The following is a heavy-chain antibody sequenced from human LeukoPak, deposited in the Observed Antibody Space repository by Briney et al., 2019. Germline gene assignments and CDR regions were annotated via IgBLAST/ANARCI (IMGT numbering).Heavy chain of an antibody. CDR3: ARSMYYDILTGYPYYGMDV. V-gene: IGHV3-33*01. CDR2: IWYDGSNK. Sequence: GGSLRLSCAASGFTFSSYGMHWVRQAPGKGLEWVAVIWYDGSNKYYADSVKGRFTISRDNSKNTLYLQMNSLRAEDTAVYYCARSMYYDILTGYPYYGMDVWGQGTTVTVSS. J-gene: IGHJ6*02. D-gene: IGHD3-9*01. CDR1: GFTFSSYG.